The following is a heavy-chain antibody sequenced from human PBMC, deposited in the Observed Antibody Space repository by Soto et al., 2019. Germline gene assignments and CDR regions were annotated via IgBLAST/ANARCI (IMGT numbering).Heavy chain of an antibody. D-gene: IGHD6-19*01. J-gene: IGHJ4*02. CDR3: ARWLCSGWYDYFDY. Sequence: QVQLQESGPGLVKPSQTLSLTCTVSGCSIRSGDYFWSWIRQPPGKGLEWIGYIYYSGSAHYNPSLKSRVIISVDTSNNQLSLRLTSVTAADTAVYYCARWLCSGWYDYFDYWGQGTLVTVSS. V-gene: IGHV4-30-4*08. CDR2: IYYSGSA. CDR1: GCSIRSGDYF.